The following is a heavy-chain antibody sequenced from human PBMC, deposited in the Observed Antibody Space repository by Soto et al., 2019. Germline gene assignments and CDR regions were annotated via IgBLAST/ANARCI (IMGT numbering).Heavy chain of an antibody. V-gene: IGHV3-30*18. CDR2: ISYDGSNK. D-gene: IGHD6-25*01. J-gene: IGHJ6*03. CDR3: AKDSSGSWSRWGNYMDV. CDR1: GLTFSSYG. Sequence: PVGSLRLSCAASGLTFSSYGMHWVRQAPGKGLEWVAVISYDGSNKYYADSVKGRFTISRDNSKNTLYLQMNSLRAEDTAVYYCAKDSSGSWSRWGNYMDVWGKGTTVTVS.